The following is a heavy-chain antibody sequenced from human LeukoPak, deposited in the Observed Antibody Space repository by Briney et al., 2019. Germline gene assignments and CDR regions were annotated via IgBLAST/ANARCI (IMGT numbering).Heavy chain of an antibody. V-gene: IGHV4-30-2*01. Sequence: SETLSLTCTVSGGSISSGGYYWSWIRQPPGKGLEWIGYIYHSGSTYYNPSLKSRVTISVDRSKNQFSLKLSSVTAADTAVYYCARQDCTNGVCPDFDYWGQGTLVTVSS. CDR2: IYHSGST. D-gene: IGHD2-8*01. CDR3: ARQDCTNGVCPDFDY. J-gene: IGHJ4*02. CDR1: GGSISSGGYY.